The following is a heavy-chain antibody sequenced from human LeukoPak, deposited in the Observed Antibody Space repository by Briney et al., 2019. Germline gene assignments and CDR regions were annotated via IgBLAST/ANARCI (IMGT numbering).Heavy chain of an antibody. J-gene: IGHJ4*02. CDR2: ISASGGST. D-gene: IGHD2-15*01. CDR1: GFTFSSYA. CDR3: AKLCSGGSCYWNY. Sequence: GASLRLSCSASGFTFSSYAMSWVRQAPGKGLEWVSGISASGGSTDYADSVKGRFTISRDNSKNTLYLQMNSLRAEGTAVYYCAKLCSGGSCYWNYWGQGTLVTVSS. V-gene: IGHV3-23*01.